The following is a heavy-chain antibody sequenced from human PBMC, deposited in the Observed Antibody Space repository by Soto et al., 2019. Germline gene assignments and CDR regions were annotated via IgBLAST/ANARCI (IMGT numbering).Heavy chain of an antibody. CDR2: IYYSGSA. CDR3: ARRYGSCFDI. Sequence: SETLSLTCSVSRGTIISYYWSWIRQPPGKGLEWIGYIYYSGSANYNPSLKSRVTISVDTSKNQFSLKLSSVTASYTAVYYCARRYGSCFDIWVQGTMVT. CDR1: RGTIISYY. J-gene: IGHJ3*02. V-gene: IGHV4-59*08. D-gene: IGHD3-10*01.